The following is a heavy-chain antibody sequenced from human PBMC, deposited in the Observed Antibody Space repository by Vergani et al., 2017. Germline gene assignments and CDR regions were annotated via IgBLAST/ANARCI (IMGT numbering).Heavy chain of an antibody. CDR2: ISGSGGST. Sequence: EVQLLESGGGLVQPGGSLRLSCAASGFTFSSYAMSCVRQAPGKGLEWVSAISGSGGSTYYADSVKGRFTISRDNSKNTLYLQMNSLRAEDTAVYYCAKGFTYNGNYYYYYMDVWGKGTTVTVSS. D-gene: IGHD1-14*01. CDR3: AKGFTYNGNYYYYYMDV. V-gene: IGHV3-23*01. J-gene: IGHJ6*03. CDR1: GFTFSSYA.